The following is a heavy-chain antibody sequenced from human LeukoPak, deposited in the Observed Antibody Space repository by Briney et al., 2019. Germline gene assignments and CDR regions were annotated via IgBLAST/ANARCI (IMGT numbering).Heavy chain of an antibody. CDR2: INTKTGRT. J-gene: IGHJ5*02. Sequence: ASVKVSCKTSGYSFTDYYIHWVRQAPGQGFEWMAWINTKTGRTSSARKFQGRVTMTRDPSITTVYMDMAWLTSDDTAIYFCARADFIDAGPYLIGPWGQGTLVTVSS. CDR1: GYSFTDYY. V-gene: IGHV1-2*02. CDR3: ARADFIDAGPYLIGP. D-gene: IGHD3-3*01.